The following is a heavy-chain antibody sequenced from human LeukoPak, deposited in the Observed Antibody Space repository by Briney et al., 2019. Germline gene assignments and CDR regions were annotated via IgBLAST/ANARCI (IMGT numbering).Heavy chain of an antibody. D-gene: IGHD5-18*01. V-gene: IGHV4-59*12. Sequence: SETLSLTCTVSGGSISSYYWSWIRQPPGKGLEWIGYIYYSGSTNYNPSLKSRVTISVDTSKNQFSLKLSSVTAADMAVYYCARDVGTALVTGDYWGQGTLVTVSS. CDR3: ARDVGTALVTGDY. CDR2: IYYSGST. CDR1: GGSISSYY. J-gene: IGHJ4*02.